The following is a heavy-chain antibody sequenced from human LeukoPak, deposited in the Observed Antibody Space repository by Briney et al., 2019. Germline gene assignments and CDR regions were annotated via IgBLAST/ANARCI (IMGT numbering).Heavy chain of an antibody. CDR2: IHHGGNS. Sequence: SETLSLTCAVSGYFISTISRSYYWGWIRQPPGKGLEWIGSIHHGGNSYYNPSLKGRLTISVDTSKNQFSLKLSSLTAADTATYYCARQTFDSGSLLYTYWGQGTPVTVSS. D-gene: IGHD3-10*01. CDR1: GYFISTISRSYY. J-gene: IGHJ4*02. V-gene: IGHV4-38-2*01. CDR3: ARQTFDSGSLLYTY.